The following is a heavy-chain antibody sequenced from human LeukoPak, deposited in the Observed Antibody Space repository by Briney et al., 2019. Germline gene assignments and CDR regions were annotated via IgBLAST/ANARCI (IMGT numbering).Heavy chain of an antibody. Sequence: PSETLSLTCTVSGGSFSSSSHYWGWVRQPPGKGLEWIGEINHSGSTNYNPFLKSRVTISVDTSKNQFSLKLSSVTAADTAVYYCATRPYYYYMDVWGKGTTVTVSS. CDR1: GGSFSSSSHY. V-gene: IGHV4-39*07. D-gene: IGHD6-6*01. J-gene: IGHJ6*03. CDR3: ATRPYYYYMDV. CDR2: INHSGST.